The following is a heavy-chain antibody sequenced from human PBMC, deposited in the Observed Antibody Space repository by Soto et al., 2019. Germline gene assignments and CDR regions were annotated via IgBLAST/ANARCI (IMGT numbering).Heavy chain of an antibody. CDR2: INPNSGDT. Sequence: QVQLVQSGTEVKRPGDSVKVSCKASGYTFTGYYVHWVRQAPGQGLEWMGWINPNSGDTYLAQRFQGRVTMNRDTSIGTAYTELRGLTSDDTAEYYCAKGGAIVAAGTRVYLYNAMDVWGHGTTVTVSS. D-gene: IGHD1-26*01. J-gene: IGHJ6*02. CDR3: AKGGAIVAAGTRVYLYNAMDV. CDR1: GYTFTGYY. V-gene: IGHV1-2*02.